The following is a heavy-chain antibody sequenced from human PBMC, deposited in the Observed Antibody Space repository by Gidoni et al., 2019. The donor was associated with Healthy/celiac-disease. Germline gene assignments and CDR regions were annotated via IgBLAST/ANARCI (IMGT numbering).Heavy chain of an antibody. CDR3: ARMTTVVTPQRSYMDV. Sequence: QVQLQQWGAGLLKPSETLSLTCAVYGGSFRGYYWSWIRQPPGKGLVWIGEINHSGSTKYNPSLKSRVTISVDTSKNQFSLKLSSVTATDTAVYYCARMTTVVTPQRSYMDVWGKGTTVTVSS. J-gene: IGHJ6*03. CDR2: INHSGST. D-gene: IGHD4-17*01. CDR1: GGSFRGYY. V-gene: IGHV4-34*01.